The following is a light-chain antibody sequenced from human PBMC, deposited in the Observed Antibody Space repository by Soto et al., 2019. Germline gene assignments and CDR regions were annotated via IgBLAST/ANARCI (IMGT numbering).Light chain of an antibody. V-gene: IGKV3-20*01. Sequence: EIVLTQSPGTLSLSPGERATLSCRASQTVRNNYLAWYQQKPGQAPRLLIYDASSRATGITDRFSGGGSGTDFTLTISRLEPEDFAVYYCQQFSSYPLTFGGGTKV. CDR3: QQFSSYPLT. J-gene: IGKJ4*01. CDR1: QTVRNNY. CDR2: DAS.